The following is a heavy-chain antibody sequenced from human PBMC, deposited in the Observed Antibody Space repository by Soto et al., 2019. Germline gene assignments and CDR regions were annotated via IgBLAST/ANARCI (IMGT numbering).Heavy chain of an antibody. Sequence: QVQLVQSGAEVKKPGASVKVSCKASGYTFTSYGISWVRQAPGQGLEWMGWISAYNGNTNYAQKLQGRVTMITDTSTSTAYMELRSLRSDDTAVYYCARDYYDILTGYYKSYYYYGMDVWGQGTTVTVSS. J-gene: IGHJ6*02. V-gene: IGHV1-18*01. CDR2: ISAYNGNT. CDR3: ARDYYDILTGYYKSYYYYGMDV. CDR1: GYTFTSYG. D-gene: IGHD3-9*01.